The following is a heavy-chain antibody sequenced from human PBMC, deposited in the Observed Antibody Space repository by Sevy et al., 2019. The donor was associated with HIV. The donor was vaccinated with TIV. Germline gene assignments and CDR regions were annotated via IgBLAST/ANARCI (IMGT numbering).Heavy chain of an antibody. J-gene: IGHJ3*02. CDR2: ISSDGAIK. D-gene: IGHD1-26*01. Sequence: GGSLRLSCVTSGFTFRNHAMHWVRQAPGKGLEWVAVISSDGAIKYYADSVKGRFNFSRDNSKSTLYLQMNSLRPEDTAMYYCAKSYSGSYYIPYDAFDMWGQGTMVTVSS. CDR3: AKSYSGSYYIPYDAFDM. CDR1: GFTFRNHA. V-gene: IGHV3-30-3*02.